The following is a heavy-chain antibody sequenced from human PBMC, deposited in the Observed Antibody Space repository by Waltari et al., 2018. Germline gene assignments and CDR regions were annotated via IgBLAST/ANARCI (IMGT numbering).Heavy chain of an antibody. CDR1: GGSISSGSYY. V-gene: IGHV4-61*02. D-gene: IGHD3-3*01. CDR2: IYTSGST. Sequence: QVQLQESGPGLVKPSQTLSLTCTVSGGSISSGSYYWSWIRQPAGTGLDWIGRIYTSGSTNYNPSLKSRVTISVDTSKNQFSLKLSSVTAADTAVYYCARDRRNDFWSGYSPYYYYGMDVWGQGTTVTVSS. J-gene: IGHJ6*02. CDR3: ARDRRNDFWSGYSPYYYYGMDV.